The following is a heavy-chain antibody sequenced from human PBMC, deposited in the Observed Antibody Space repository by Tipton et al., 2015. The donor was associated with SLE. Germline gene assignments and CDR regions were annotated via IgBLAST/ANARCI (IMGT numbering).Heavy chain of an antibody. Sequence: TLSLTCAVYGGSFSGSYLRWIRQPPGKGLEWIGEINHSGSTNYNPSLKSRVTLSVDTSKNQFSLKLSSVTAADTAVYYCARPYSGRDFDAFDIWSQGTMGTV. V-gene: IGHV4-34*01. D-gene: IGHD1-26*01. CDR1: GGSFSGSY. J-gene: IGHJ3*02. CDR3: ARPYSGRDFDAFDI. CDR2: INHSGST.